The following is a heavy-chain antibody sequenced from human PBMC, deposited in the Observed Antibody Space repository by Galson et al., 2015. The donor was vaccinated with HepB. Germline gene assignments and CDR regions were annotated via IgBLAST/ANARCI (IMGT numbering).Heavy chain of an antibody. V-gene: IGHV4-34*01. J-gene: IGHJ6*02. CDR2: INHSGGT. CDR1: GGSFSGYY. Sequence: SETLSLTCAVYGGSFSGYYWSWIRQSPGKGLEWIGEINHSGGTKYSPSLRSRVTISVDTSKNQFSLKLNSVTAADTAVYNCARGRSKLDVWGQGTTVSVSS. CDR3: ARGRSKLDV.